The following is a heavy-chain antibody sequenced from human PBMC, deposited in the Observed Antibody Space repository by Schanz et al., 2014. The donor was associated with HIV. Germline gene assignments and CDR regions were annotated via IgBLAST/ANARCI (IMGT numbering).Heavy chain of an antibody. Sequence: EVQLLESGGGLLQPGGSLRLSCAASGFRFEDYAMHWVRQVPGKGLEWVSGISWNSGSIGYADSVKGRFTISRDNAKNSLYLQMNSLRAEDTALYYCACECDYGGNSCFDYWGQGTLVTVSS. D-gene: IGHD4-17*01. J-gene: IGHJ4*02. CDR1: GFRFEDYA. CDR2: ISWNSGSI. CDR3: ACECDYGGNSCFDY. V-gene: IGHV3-9*01.